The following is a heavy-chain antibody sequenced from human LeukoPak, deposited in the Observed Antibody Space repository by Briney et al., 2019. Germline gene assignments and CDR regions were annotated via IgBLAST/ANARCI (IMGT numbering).Heavy chain of an antibody. D-gene: IGHD3-9*01. CDR3: VRTDYDILTGYPHFLFDY. J-gene: IGHJ4*02. CDR2: IYYSGST. V-gene: IGHV4-59*08. Sequence: SETLSLTCTVSGGSISSYYWSWIRQPPGKGLEWIGYIYYSGSTNYNPSLKSRVTISVDTSKNQFSLKLSSVTAADTAVYYCVRTDYDILTGYPHFLFDYWGQGTLVTVSS. CDR1: GGSISSYY.